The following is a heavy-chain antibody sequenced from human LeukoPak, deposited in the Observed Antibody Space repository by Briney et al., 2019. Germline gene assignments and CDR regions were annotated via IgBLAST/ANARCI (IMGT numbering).Heavy chain of an antibody. D-gene: IGHD5-24*01. CDR3: AKSGYNRFDY. V-gene: IGHV3-23*01. CDR2: ISGSGSGGST. Sequence: GGSLRLSCAASGFTFSSSAMSWVRQAPGKGLEWVSSISGSGSGGSTYYADSVKGRFTISRDNSKNTLYLQMNSLIAEDTDVYYCAKSGYNRFDYWGQGTRVTVSS. CDR1: GFTFSSSA. J-gene: IGHJ4*02.